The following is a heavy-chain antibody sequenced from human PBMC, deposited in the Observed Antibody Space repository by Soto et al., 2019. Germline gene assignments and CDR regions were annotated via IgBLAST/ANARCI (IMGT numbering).Heavy chain of an antibody. CDR1: GFTFSNYA. Sequence: GGSLRLSCTASGFTFSNYAMSWVRQAPGKGLEWVAAISGGGGLTYSRDSVKGRFTISRDNSKNTLYLQMDSLRAEDTALYYCAKDRSGYRNFDYWGQGTLVTVSS. D-gene: IGHD5-12*01. V-gene: IGHV3-23*01. CDR2: ISGGGGLT. CDR3: AKDRSGYRNFDY. J-gene: IGHJ4*02.